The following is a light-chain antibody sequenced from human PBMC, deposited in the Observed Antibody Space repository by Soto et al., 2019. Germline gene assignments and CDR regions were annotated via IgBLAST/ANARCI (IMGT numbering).Light chain of an antibody. V-gene: IGLV2-18*02. CDR3: SSYTSSSTPVV. Sequence: QSALTQPPSVSGSPGQPVTISCTGTSSDVGSYNRVSWYQQPPGTAPKLMIYEVSYRPSGVPDRFSGSKSGNTASLTISGLQAEDEADYYCSSYTSSSTPVVFGGGTKLTVL. J-gene: IGLJ2*01. CDR1: SSDVGSYNR. CDR2: EVS.